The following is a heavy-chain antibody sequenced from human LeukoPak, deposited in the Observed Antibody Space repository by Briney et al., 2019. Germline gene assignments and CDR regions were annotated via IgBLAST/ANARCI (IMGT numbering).Heavy chain of an antibody. CDR1: GGSFSGYY. Sequence: PSETLSLTCAVYGGSFSGYYWSWIRQPPGKGLEWVSSISSSSSYIYYADSVKGRFTISRDNAKNSLYLQMNSLRAEDTAVYYCARVSQTIRFLEWLHAFDIWGQGTMVTVSS. CDR2: ISSSSSYI. D-gene: IGHD3-3*01. V-gene: IGHV3-21*01. CDR3: ARVSQTIRFLEWLHAFDI. J-gene: IGHJ3*02.